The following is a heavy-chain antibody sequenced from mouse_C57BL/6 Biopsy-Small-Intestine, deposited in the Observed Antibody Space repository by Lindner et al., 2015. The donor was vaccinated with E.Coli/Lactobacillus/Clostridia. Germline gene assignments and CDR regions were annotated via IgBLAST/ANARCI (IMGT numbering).Heavy chain of an antibody. V-gene: IGHV1-82*01. D-gene: IGHD1-1*01. CDR2: IYPGDGDT. CDR3: ARWNYYGSSHYYAMDY. J-gene: IGHJ4*01. CDR1: GYAFSSSW. Sequence: VQLQESGPELVKPGASVKISCKASGYAFSSSWTNWVKQRPGKGLEWIGRIYPGDGDTNYNGKFKGKATLTADKSSSTAYMQLSSLTSEDSAVYFCARWNYYGSSHYYAMDYWGQGTSVTVSS.